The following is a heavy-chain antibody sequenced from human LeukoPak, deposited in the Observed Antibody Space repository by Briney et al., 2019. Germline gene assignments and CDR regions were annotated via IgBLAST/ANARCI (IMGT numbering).Heavy chain of an antibody. J-gene: IGHJ4*02. V-gene: IGHV3-7*04. CDR2: IKDDGSEK. CDR3: ARALIDF. CDR1: GFTFSSYW. Sequence: GGSLRLSCVGSGFTFSSYWMTWVRQAPGKGLEWVANIKDDGSEKYSVDSVKGRFTISRDNAKNVLYLRMSSLRAEDTAVYYCARALIDFWGQGTLVTVSS.